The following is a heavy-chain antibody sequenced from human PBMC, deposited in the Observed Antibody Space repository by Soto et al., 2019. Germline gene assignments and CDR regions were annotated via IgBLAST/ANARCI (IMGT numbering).Heavy chain of an antibody. V-gene: IGHV3-64D*06. CDR3: VRDGDAYRIDAFDV. J-gene: IGHJ3*01. CDR1: GFTFSIYA. CDR2: ISTNGGST. Sequence: GGSLRLSCSASGFTFSIYAMHWVRQAPGKGLEYVSSISTNGGSTDYADSVKGRFTISRDNSKNTVYLQMSSLRVEDTAVYYCVRDGDAYRIDAFDVWGQGTRVTVSS. D-gene: IGHD2-15*01.